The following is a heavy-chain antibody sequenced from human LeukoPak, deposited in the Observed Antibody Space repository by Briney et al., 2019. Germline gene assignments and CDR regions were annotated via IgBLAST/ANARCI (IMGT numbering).Heavy chain of an antibody. CDR3: ARGPRAAADDY. V-gene: IGHV1-3*01. D-gene: IGHD6-13*01. CDR2: INAVNGNT. J-gene: IGHJ4*02. Sequence: ASVKVSCKASGYTFINYAINWGRQAPGQRLEWVGWINAVNGNTKYSPKFQGRVSITRDTSASTAYMELSSLTSEDTAVYYCARGPRAAADDYWGQGTLVTVSS. CDR1: GYTFINYA.